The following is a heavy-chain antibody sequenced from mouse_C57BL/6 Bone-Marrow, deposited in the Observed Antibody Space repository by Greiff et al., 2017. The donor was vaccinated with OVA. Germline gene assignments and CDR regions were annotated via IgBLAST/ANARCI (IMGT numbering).Heavy chain of an antibody. J-gene: IGHJ4*01. CDR1: GYTFTSYW. CDR2: IHPSDSAT. D-gene: IGHD1-1*01. Sequence: QVQLQQPGAELVKPGASVKVSCKASGYTFTSYWMHWVKQRPGQGLEWIGRIHPSDSATNYNQKFKGKATLTVDKSSSTAYMQLSSLTSEDSAVYYCYRDYGSSDYAMDYWGQGTSGTVSS. CDR3: YRDYGSSDYAMDY. V-gene: IGHV1-74*01.